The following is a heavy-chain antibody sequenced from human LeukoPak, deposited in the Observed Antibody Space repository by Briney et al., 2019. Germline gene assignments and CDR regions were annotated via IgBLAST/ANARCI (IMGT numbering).Heavy chain of an antibody. CDR1: GYTFTGYY. CDR2: INPNNGGT. J-gene: IGHJ3*02. CDR3: AGQYFYDSSGYSHPFDI. D-gene: IGHD3-22*01. Sequence: ASVTVSCKASGYTFTGYYMHWVRQAPGQGLEWMGRINPNNGGTIYAQTFQGRVTMTRDTAISTAYMELTRLKSDDTAVYYCAGQYFYDSSGYSHPFDIWGQGTMVTVSS. V-gene: IGHV1-2*06.